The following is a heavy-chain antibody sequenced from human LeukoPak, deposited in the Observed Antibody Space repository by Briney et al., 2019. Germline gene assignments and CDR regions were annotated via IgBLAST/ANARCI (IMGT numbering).Heavy chain of an antibody. V-gene: IGHV4-34*01. CDR1: GGSFSGYY. D-gene: IGHD3-16*01. CDR2: IYSSGST. CDR3: ARHYGP. J-gene: IGHJ5*02. Sequence: PSETLSLTCAVYGGSFSGYYWSWIRQPPGEGLEWIGSIYSSGSTYYNPSLKSRVTISVDTSKNQFSLKLTSVTAADTAVYYCARHYGPWGQGTLVTVSS.